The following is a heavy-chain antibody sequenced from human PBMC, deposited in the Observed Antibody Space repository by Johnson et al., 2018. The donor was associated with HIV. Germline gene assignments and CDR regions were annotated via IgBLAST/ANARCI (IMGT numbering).Heavy chain of an antibody. CDR2: IHYDGSNK. Sequence: LESGGGVVQPGRSLRLSCAASGFTFSNYAIHWVRQAPGKGLEWVAFIHYDGSNKYYADSVKGRFTISRDNSKNTLYLQMNSLRVEDTAVYYCARGQRATDIWGQGTMVTVAS. CDR3: ARGQRATDI. J-gene: IGHJ3*02. CDR1: GFTFSNYA. V-gene: IGHV3-30*04.